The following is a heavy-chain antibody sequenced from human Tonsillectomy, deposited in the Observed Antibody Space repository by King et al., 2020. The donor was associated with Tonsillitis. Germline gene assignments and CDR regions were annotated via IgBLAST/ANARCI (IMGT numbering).Heavy chain of an antibody. Sequence: VQLVESGGGVVQPGRSLSLSCAASGLTLSTYGVHWVRQAPGKGLEWVAVVWSDGSSSYYADSVKGRFTISRDNSKNTVFLQMNSLRAEDTALYYGARDSCSRTSCYIDYWGQGTLVTVSS. CDR1: GLTLSTYG. D-gene: IGHD2-2*02. CDR2: VWSDGSSS. J-gene: IGHJ4*02. V-gene: IGHV3-33*08. CDR3: ARDSCSRTSCYIDY.